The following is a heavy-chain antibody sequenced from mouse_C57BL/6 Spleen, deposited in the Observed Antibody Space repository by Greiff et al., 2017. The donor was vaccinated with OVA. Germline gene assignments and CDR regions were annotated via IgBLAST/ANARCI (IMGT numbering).Heavy chain of an antibody. V-gene: IGHV1-52*01. CDR2: IDPSDSET. CDR1: GYTFTSYW. Sequence: QVQLQQPGAELVRPGSSVKLSCKASGYTFTSYWMHWVKQRPIQGLEWIGNIDPSDSETHYNQKFKDKATLTVDKSSSTAYMQLSSLTSGDSAVYYCARGGYSVAYWGQGTLVTVSA. CDR3: ARGGYSVAY. D-gene: IGHD2-3*01. J-gene: IGHJ3*01.